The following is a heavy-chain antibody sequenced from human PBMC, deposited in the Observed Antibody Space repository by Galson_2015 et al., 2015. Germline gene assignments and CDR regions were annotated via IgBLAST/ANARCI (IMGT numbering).Heavy chain of an antibody. Sequence: SVKVSCKASGYTFASFDIHWVRQAAGQGLEWMGWMNPNRGNTAYAQKFQGRVTMTRDTSISTAYMELSTLGSDDTAIYYCARAQGYCGRDCDVWFDPWGQGTLVTVSS. V-gene: IGHV1-8*01. CDR2: MNPNRGNT. CDR3: ARAQGYCGRDCDVWFDP. CDR1: GYTFASFD. J-gene: IGHJ5*02. D-gene: IGHD2-21*01.